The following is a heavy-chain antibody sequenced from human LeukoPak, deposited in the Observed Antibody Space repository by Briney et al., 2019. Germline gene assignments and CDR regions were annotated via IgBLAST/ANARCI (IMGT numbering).Heavy chain of an antibody. V-gene: IGHV5-51*01. J-gene: IGHJ5*02. D-gene: IGHD2-15*01. CDR2: IYPADSDI. Sequence: GESLKISCKGSGYSINNYWIGWVRQMPGKGLEWMGIIYPADSDIRYSPSFQGQVTISADKSISTAYLQWSSLKASDTAMYYCARQEYCSGGSSYTWFDPWGQGTLVIVSS. CDR1: GYSINNYW. CDR3: ARQEYCSGGSSYTWFDP.